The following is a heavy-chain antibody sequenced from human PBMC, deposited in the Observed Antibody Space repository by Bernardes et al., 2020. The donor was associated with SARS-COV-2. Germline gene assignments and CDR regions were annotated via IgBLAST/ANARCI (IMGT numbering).Heavy chain of an antibody. CDR2: VTGDGTST. CDR1: GFTFSSYW. J-gene: IGHJ4*02. Sequence: GGSLRLSCATSGFTFSSYWMHWVRQVPGKALGWVSRVTGDGTSTSYADSVKGRFTISRDNAKSTLYLHMNRLRAEDTAVYSCARGGVVGANAYWGQGILVTVSS. V-gene: IGHV3-74*01. D-gene: IGHD1-26*01. CDR3: ARGGVVGANAY.